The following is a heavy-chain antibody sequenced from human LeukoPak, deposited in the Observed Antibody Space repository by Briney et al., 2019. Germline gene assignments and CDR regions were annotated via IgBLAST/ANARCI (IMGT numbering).Heavy chain of an antibody. D-gene: IGHD3-22*01. CDR3: ARVDSSGYSYYFDY. V-gene: IGHV3-21*01. J-gene: IGHJ4*02. Sequence: GGSLRLSCAASGFTFSSYWMSWVRQAPGKGLEWVSSISSSSSYIYYADSVKGRFTISRDNAKNSLYLQMNSLRAEDTAVYYCARVDSSGYSYYFDYWGQGTLVTVSS. CDR1: GFTFSSYW. CDR2: ISSSSSYI.